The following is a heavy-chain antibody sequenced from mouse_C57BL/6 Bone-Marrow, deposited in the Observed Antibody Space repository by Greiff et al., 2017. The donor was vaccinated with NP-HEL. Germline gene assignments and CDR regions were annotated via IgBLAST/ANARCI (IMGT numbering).Heavy chain of an antibody. CDR3: ARAADYYGSSYYFDY. Sequence: EVQVVESEGGLVQPGSSMKLSCTASGFTFSDYYMAWVRQVPEKGLEWVANINYDGSSTYYLDSLKSRFIISRDNAKNILYLQMSSLKSEDTATYYCARAADYYGSSYYFDYWGQGTTLTVSS. J-gene: IGHJ2*01. D-gene: IGHD1-1*01. CDR2: INYDGSST. CDR1: GFTFSDYY. V-gene: IGHV5-16*01.